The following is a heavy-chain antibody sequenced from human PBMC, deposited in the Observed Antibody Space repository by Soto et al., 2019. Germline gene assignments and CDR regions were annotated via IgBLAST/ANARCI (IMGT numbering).Heavy chain of an antibody. CDR3: ARETFNDYDLFSRGTGAFDI. CDR1: GYTFTSYG. J-gene: IGHJ3*02. V-gene: IGHV1-18*01. CDR2: ISAYNGNT. D-gene: IGHD3-9*01. Sequence: QVQLVQSGAEVKKPGASVKVSCKASGYTFTSYGISWVRQAPGQGLEWMGWISAYNGNTNYAQKLQGRVTMTTDTSTSTAYMELRSLRSDDTAVYYCARETFNDYDLFSRGTGAFDIWGQGTMVTVSS.